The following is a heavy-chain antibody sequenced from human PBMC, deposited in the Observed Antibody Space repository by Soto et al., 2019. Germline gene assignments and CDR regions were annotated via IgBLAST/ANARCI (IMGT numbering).Heavy chain of an antibody. D-gene: IGHD2-8*01. V-gene: IGHV1-2*04. Sequence: GASVKVSCKASGYSFTDYHIHWVRQAPRQELEGLGRINPKRGGTSTAQKFQGWVTMTTDTSISTASMELTMLTSDDTAIYYCARGDSTDCSNGVCSFFYNHDMDVWGQGTTVTVSS. CDR1: GYSFTDYH. CDR3: ARGDSTDCSNGVCSFFYNHDMDV. CDR2: INPKRGGT. J-gene: IGHJ6*02.